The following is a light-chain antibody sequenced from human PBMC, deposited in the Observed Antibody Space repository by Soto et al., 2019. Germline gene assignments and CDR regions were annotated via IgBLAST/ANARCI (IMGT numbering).Light chain of an antibody. Sequence: EIVLTQSPATLSLSPGERVTLSCRASQSVSSNLAWFQQKPGQAPRLLIYDASNRATGIPARFSGSGSGTDFTLTISSLESEDFAVYYCQQSSNWPPLTFGGGTKVEIK. CDR3: QQSSNWPPLT. J-gene: IGKJ4*01. V-gene: IGKV3-11*01. CDR2: DAS. CDR1: QSVSSN.